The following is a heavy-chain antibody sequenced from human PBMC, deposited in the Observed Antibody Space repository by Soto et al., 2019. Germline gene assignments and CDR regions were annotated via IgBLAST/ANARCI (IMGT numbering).Heavy chain of an antibody. J-gene: IGHJ6*02. Sequence: TSETLSLTCVVSGGPVSGDDLYWSWIRHLPGKGLEWIANVYHTGTTYYNPSLKSRVSMSVDTSQNQFSLILASVTAADTAVYYCARLSRASFALDVWGQGTTVTVSS. V-gene: IGHV4-31*02. CDR3: ARLSRASFALDV. D-gene: IGHD3-16*01. CDR1: GGPVSGDDLY. CDR2: VYHTGTT.